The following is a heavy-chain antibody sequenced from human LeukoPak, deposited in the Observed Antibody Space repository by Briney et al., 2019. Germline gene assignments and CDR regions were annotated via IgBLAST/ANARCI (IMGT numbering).Heavy chain of an antibody. V-gene: IGHV1-69*13. CDR2: IIPILATT. D-gene: IGHD3-3*01. CDR1: GGTFSNYA. CDR3: ARGGFWSGYYSWFGP. Sequence: GASVKVSCMTTGGTFSNYAISWVRQAPGQGLEWMGGIIPILATTKYAKNFQGRVTMTADESTNTAYMELSSLRSEDTAVYYCARGGFWSGYYSWFGPWGQGTLVTLFS. J-gene: IGHJ5*02.